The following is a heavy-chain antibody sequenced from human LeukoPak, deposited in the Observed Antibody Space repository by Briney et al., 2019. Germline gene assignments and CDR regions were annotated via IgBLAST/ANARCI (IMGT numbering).Heavy chain of an antibody. V-gene: IGHV3-30*02. CDR1: GFTFSSYG. J-gene: IGHJ4*02. CDR2: IRYDGSNK. CDR3: VSPTADYPFLYYFDS. Sequence: GGSLRLSCAASGFTFSSYGMHWVRQAPGKGLEWVSFIRYDGSNKYYADSVKGRFAISRDNSKTTLFLQMNNLRSEDTALYYCVSPTADYPFLYYFDSWGQGTLVTVSS. D-gene: IGHD5-12*01.